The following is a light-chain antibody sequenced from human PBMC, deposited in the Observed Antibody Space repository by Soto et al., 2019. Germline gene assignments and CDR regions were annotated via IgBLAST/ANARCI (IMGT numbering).Light chain of an antibody. J-gene: IGKJ2*01. CDR1: QSLTSSY. Sequence: EIVLTQSPGTLSLSPGERATLSCRASQSLTSSYLAWYQQKPGQAPRLLIYGASSRATGIPDRFSASGSGTDFTLSIGRLEPKHVAVYYCQQYESSPPSYAFDQGTKLEIK. CDR2: GAS. CDR3: QQYESSPPSYA. V-gene: IGKV3-20*01.